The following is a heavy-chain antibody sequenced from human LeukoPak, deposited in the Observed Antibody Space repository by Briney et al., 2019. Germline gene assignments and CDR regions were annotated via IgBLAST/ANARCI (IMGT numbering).Heavy chain of an antibody. CDR1: GYSISSGYY. J-gene: IGHJ5*02. V-gene: IGHV4-38-2*01. D-gene: IGHD2-2*01. Sequence: PSETLSLTCAVSGYSISSGYYWGWIRPPPGKGLAWIGSIYHSGSTYYNPSLKSRVTISVDTSKNQFSLKLSSVTAADTAVYYCARHVTGGYCSSTSCRINRFDPWGQGTLVTVSS. CDR2: IYHSGST. CDR3: ARHVTGGYCSSTSCRINRFDP.